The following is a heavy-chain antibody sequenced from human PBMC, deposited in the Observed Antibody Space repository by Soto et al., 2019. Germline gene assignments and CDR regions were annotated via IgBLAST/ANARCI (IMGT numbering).Heavy chain of an antibody. Sequence: QVQLQESGPGLVKPSETLSLTCTVSGGSISSYYWSWIRRPPGKELEWIGYIYYSGSTNYNPSLKSRVTISVDTSKNQFSLKLSSVTAADTAVYYCARRRDAFDIWGQGTMVTVSS. V-gene: IGHV4-59*08. J-gene: IGHJ3*02. CDR2: IYYSGST. CDR3: ARRRDAFDI. CDR1: GGSISSYY.